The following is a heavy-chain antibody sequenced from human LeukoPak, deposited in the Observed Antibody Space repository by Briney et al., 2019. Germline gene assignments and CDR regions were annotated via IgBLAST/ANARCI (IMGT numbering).Heavy chain of an antibody. Sequence: SETLSLTCAVYGGSFSGYYWSWIRQPPGKGLEWIGEINHSGSTNYNPSLKSRVTISVDTSKNQFSLKLSSVTAADTDVYYCARGPYYYESIRRFDPWGQGALVTVSS. CDR3: ARGPYYYESIRRFDP. V-gene: IGHV4-34*01. CDR2: INHSGST. D-gene: IGHD3-22*01. CDR1: GGSFSGYY. J-gene: IGHJ5*02.